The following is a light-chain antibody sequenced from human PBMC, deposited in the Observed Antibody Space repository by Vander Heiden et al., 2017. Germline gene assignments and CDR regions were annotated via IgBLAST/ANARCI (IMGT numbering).Light chain of an antibody. V-gene: IGLV2-14*03. CDR2: DVS. CDR1: SSDVGGYNY. J-gene: IGLJ1*01. CDR3: TSYRSASTPHYV. Sequence: GQSITISCTGTSSDVGGYNYVSWYLQHPGKAPNLMIYDVSSRPSGVSDRFACSQSGNSASLTISGLQAEDEADYYCTSYRSASTPHYVFGTGTTVTVL.